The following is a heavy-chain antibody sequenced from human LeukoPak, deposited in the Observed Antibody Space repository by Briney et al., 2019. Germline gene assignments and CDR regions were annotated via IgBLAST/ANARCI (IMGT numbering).Heavy chain of an antibody. CDR2: IIPILGIA. CDR3: ARGIGGYDILTGYPHYYYGMDV. Sequence: ASVKVSCKASGGTFSSYAISWVRQAPGQGLEWMGRIIPILGIANYAQKFQGRVTITADKSTSTAYMELSSLRSEDTAVYYCARGIGGYDILTGYPHYYYGMDVWGQGTTVTVSS. CDR1: GGTFSSYA. D-gene: IGHD3-9*01. J-gene: IGHJ6*02. V-gene: IGHV1-69*04.